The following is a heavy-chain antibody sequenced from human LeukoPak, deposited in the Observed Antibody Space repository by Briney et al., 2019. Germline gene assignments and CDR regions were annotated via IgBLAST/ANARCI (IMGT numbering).Heavy chain of an antibody. CDR1: GGTFSSYA. V-gene: IGHV1-69*04. J-gene: IGHJ4*02. CDR2: IIPILGIA. D-gene: IGHD3-22*01. CDR3: ARVGDYYDSSGYSRAYYFDY. Sequence: ASVKVSCKASGGTFSSYAISWVRQAPGQGLEWMGRIIPILGIANYAQKFQGRVTITADKSTSTAYMELSSLRPEDTAVYYCARVGDYYDSSGYSRAYYFDYWGQGTLVTVSS.